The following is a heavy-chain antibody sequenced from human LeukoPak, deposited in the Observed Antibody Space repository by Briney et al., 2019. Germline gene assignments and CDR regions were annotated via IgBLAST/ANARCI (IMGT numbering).Heavy chain of an antibody. J-gene: IGHJ4*02. Sequence: PGGSLRLSCAASGFPFSSHVLSWIRQPPGKGLEWIGEINHSGSTNYNPSLKSRVTISVDTSKNQFSLKLSSVTAADTAVYYCARGGGPYSSGWYGYWGQGTLVTVSS. CDR3: ARGGGPYSSGWYGY. CDR1: GFPFSSHV. CDR2: INHSGST. D-gene: IGHD6-19*01. V-gene: IGHV4-34*01.